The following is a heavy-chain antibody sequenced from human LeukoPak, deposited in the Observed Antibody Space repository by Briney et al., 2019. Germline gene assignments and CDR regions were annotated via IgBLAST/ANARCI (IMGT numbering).Heavy chain of an antibody. CDR1: EFTFRSHV. Sequence: GGSLRLSCAASEFTFRSHVMSWVRQAPGKGLEWVANIKQDGSEKYYVDSVKGRFTISRDNAKNSLYLQMNSLRAEDTAVYYCARMGFGELLCSYWGQGTLVTVSS. CDR2: IKQDGSEK. J-gene: IGHJ4*02. D-gene: IGHD3-10*01. CDR3: ARMGFGELLCSY. V-gene: IGHV3-7*01.